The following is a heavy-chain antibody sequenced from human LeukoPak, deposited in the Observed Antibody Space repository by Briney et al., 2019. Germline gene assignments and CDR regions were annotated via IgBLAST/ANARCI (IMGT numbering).Heavy chain of an antibody. CDR1: GFTFGDYA. CDR3: TRDGVVAVAGKDC. V-gene: IGHV3-49*04. D-gene: IGHD6-19*01. CDR2: IRSKAYGGTT. Sequence: GGSLRLSCTASGFTFGDYAMSWVRQAPGKGLEWVGFIRSKAYGGTTEYAASVKGRFTISRDDSKSIAYLQMNSLKTEDTAVYYCTRDGVVAVAGKDCWGQGTLVTVSS. J-gene: IGHJ4*02.